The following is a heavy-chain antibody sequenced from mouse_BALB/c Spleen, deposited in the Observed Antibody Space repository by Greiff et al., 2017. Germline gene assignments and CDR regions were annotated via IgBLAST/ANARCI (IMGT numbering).Heavy chain of an antibody. Sequence: QVQLQQSGAELARPGASVKLSCKASGYTFTDYYINWVKQRTGQGLEWIGEIYPGSGNTYYNEKFKGKATLTADKSSSTAYMQLSSLTSEDSAVYFCARGDGNYVSDYWGQGTTLTVSS. CDR1: GYTFTDYY. CDR3: ARGDGNYVSDY. V-gene: IGHV1-77*01. J-gene: IGHJ2*01. D-gene: IGHD2-1*01. CDR2: IYPGSGNT.